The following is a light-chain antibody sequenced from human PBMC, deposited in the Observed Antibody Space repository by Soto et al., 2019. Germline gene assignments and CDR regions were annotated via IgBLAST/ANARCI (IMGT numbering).Light chain of an antibody. Sequence: DIQMTQSPSSLSASVGDRVTITCRASRGIGTDLGWYQQKPGQGPKRLIYTASILQSGDPSRFSGSGSEEEFTLKISRLQAEDSATYYCLHHNTYSYAFGQATKLELK. CDR2: TAS. CDR3: LHHNTYSYA. CDR1: RGIGTD. V-gene: IGKV1-17*01. J-gene: IGKJ2*01.